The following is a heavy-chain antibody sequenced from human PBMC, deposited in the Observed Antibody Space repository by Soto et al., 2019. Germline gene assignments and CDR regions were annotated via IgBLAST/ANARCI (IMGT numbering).Heavy chain of an antibody. V-gene: IGHV3-15*01. CDR3: TTEHGDYLYFDY. J-gene: IGHJ4*02. D-gene: IGHD4-17*01. CDR2: IKSKTDGGTT. Sequence: QAPGKGLEWVGRIKSKTDGGTTDYAAPVKGRFTISRDDSKNTLYLQMNSLKTEDTAVYYCTTEHGDYLYFDYWGQGTLVTVSS.